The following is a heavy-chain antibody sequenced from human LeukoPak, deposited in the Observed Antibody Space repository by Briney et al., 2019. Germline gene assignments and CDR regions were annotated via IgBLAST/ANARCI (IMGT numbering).Heavy chain of an antibody. J-gene: IGHJ4*02. CDR3: ASRAGAYSHPYDY. CDR1: GFTVSSDS. V-gene: IGHV3-53*01. CDR2: IYSGGST. Sequence: GGSLRLSCTVSGFTVSSDSMSWVRQAPGKGLEWVSFIYSGGSTHYSDSVKGRFTISRDNSKNTLYLQMNSLRSEDTAVYSCASRAGAYSHPYDYWGQGTLVTVSS. D-gene: IGHD4/OR15-4a*01.